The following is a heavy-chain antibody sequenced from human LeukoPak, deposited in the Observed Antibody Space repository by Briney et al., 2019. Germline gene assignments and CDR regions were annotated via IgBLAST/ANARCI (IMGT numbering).Heavy chain of an antibody. D-gene: IGHD2-15*01. V-gene: IGHV1-8*01. J-gene: IGHJ5*02. Sequence: ASVRVSCKASGYTFTNYDVNWVRQATGQGLEWMGWVNPNSGYTGHAQKFQGRVTMTRNTSISTAYMELSSLRSEDTAVYYCARGPAASHRNWFDPWGQGTLVTVSS. CDR1: GYTFTNYD. CDR2: VNPNSGYT. CDR3: ARGPAASHRNWFDP.